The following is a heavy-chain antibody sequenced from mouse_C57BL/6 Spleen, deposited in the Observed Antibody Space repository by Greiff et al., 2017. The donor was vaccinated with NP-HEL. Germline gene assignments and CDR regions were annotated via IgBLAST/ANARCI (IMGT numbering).Heavy chain of an antibody. CDR3: TSYYYGSRRFAY. D-gene: IGHD1-1*01. V-gene: IGHV1-15*01. Sequence: VQLQQSGAELVRPGASVTLSCKASGYTFTDYEMHWVKQTPVHGLEWIGAIDPETGGTAYNQKFKGKAILTADKSSSTAYMELRSLTSEDSSVYYCTSYYYGSRRFAYWGPGTLVTVSA. J-gene: IGHJ3*01. CDR1: GYTFTDYE. CDR2: IDPETGGT.